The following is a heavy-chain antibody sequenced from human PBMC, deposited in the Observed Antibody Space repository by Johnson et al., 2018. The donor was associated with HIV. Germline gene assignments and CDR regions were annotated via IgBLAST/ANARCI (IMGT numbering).Heavy chain of an antibody. V-gene: IGHV3-30*02. CDR3: AKDERQLGGWSHAFDI. D-gene: IGHD7-27*01. CDR2: IRYDGSNK. Sequence: QVQLVESGGGVVQPGRSLRLSCAASGFKFSNYGMHWVRQAPGRGLEWVAFIRYDGSNKYYVDSVKGRFTISRDNAKNALYLQLNSLKPEDTAVYYCAKDERQLGGWSHAFDIWGQGTVLTVSS. J-gene: IGHJ3*02. CDR1: GFKFSNYG.